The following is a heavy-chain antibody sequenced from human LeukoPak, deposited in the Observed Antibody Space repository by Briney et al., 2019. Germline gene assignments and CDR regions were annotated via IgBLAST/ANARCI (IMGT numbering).Heavy chain of an antibody. J-gene: IGHJ5*02. CDR2: ISSWSSFI. CDR1: GFAFDTYS. V-gene: IGHV3-21*01. D-gene: IGHD2-2*01. CDR3: ARAGSTNSWFDP. Sequence: GGSLRLSCAASGFAFDTYSMTWVRQAPGKGLEWVSSISSWSSFIYSADSVTGRFTISRNNAKNSLYLQMNSLRAEDTAVCYCARAGSTNSWFDPWGQGTLAIVSS.